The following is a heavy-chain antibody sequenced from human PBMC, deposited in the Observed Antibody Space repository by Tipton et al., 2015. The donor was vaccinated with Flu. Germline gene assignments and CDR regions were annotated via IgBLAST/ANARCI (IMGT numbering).Heavy chain of an antibody. CDR3: ARGRWFGELLNDY. CDR1: GGPISSGGYY. V-gene: IGHV4-31*03. CDR2: IYYSGST. J-gene: IGHJ4*02. D-gene: IGHD3-10*01. Sequence: TLSLTCTVSGGPISSGGYYWSWIRQHPGKGLEWIGYIYYSGSTYYNPSLKSRVTISVDTSKNQFSLKLSSVTAADTAVYYCARGRWFGELLNDYWGQGTLVTVSS.